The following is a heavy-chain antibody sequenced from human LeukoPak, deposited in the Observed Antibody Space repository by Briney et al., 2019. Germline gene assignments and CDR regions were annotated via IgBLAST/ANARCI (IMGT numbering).Heavy chain of an antibody. CDR2: IGTAGDT. CDR1: GFTFSSYD. Sequence: GGSLRLSCAASGFTFSSYDMHWIRQATGKGLEWVSAIGTAGDTYYPGSVKGRFTISRENAKNSLYLQMNSLRAGATAVYYCARAARMYYYDSSDDAFDIWGQGTMVTVSS. D-gene: IGHD3-22*01. J-gene: IGHJ3*02. V-gene: IGHV3-13*01. CDR3: ARAARMYYYDSSDDAFDI.